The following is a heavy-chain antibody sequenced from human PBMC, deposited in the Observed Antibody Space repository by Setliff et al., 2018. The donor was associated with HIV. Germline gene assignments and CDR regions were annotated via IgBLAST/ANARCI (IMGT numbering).Heavy chain of an antibody. CDR2: ISRGGDSI. Sequence: PGGSLRLSCSASGFTFWSHSMLWVRQAPGKGLQWGAYISRGGDSIFYEDSGKGRFTVSRDNANNLLFLQMNNLRDEDTAVYYCASFYGDYGYWGHGTQVTVSS. V-gene: IGHV3-48*02. CDR1: GFTFWSHS. J-gene: IGHJ4*01. CDR3: ASFYGDYGY. D-gene: IGHD3-10*01.